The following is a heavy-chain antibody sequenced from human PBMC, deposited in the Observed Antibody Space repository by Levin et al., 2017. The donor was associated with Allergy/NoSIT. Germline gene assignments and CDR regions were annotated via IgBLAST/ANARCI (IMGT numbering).Heavy chain of an antibody. V-gene: IGHV3-30*04. CDR1: FFPFLPSS. CDR3: AREEQLVPDYFDY. Sequence: SFSSSFFPFLPSSLPFFLPSPFPGLEWVAVISYDGSNKYYADSVKGRFTISRDNSKNTLYLQMNSLRAEDTAVYYCAREEQLVPDYFDYWGQGTLVTVSS. J-gene: IGHJ4*02. CDR2: ISYDGSNK. D-gene: IGHD6-6*01.